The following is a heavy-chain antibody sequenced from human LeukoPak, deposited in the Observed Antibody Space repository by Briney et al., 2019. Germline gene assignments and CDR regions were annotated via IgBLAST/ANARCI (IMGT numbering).Heavy chain of an antibody. J-gene: IGHJ4*02. CDR1: GFTFGSYW. V-gene: IGHV3-7*01. CDR3: TRTRIPLYYFDY. Sequence: GGSLRLSCAPSGFTFGSYWMSWVRQAPGKGLEWVANIKQDGSEKYYVGSVKGRFTISRDKAKNSLNLQMNSLRAEDTAVYYCTRTRIPLYYFDYWGQGTLVTVSS. D-gene: IGHD5-18*01. CDR2: IKQDGSEK.